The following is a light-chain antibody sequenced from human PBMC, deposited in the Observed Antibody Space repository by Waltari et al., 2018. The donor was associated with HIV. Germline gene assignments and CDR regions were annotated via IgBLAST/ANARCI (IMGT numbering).Light chain of an antibody. J-gene: IGKJ2*01. Sequence: DVVMAQSPLSLHVNLGKQAYIYCRSSQSLVYSDGNTYLNWFHQRPGQSPRRLIYKVSTRDSGVPDRFSGSGSGTAFTLKISRVEAEDVGVYYCMQGTHWPYTFGQGTNLQIK. CDR3: MQGTHWPYT. CDR1: QSLVYSDGNTY. V-gene: IGKV2-30*01. CDR2: KVS.